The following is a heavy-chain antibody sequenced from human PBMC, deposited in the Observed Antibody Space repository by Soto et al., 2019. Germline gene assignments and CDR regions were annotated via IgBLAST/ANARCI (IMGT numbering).Heavy chain of an antibody. Sequence: GGSLRLSCAAAGFTVSSNFMNWVRQAPGKGLEWVSVIYSGGTTYYADSVKGRFTISRDNSKNTVYLQMNRLRAEDTAVYYCARDLNYGSGSYEGMDVWGQGTTVTVSS. V-gene: IGHV3-53*01. D-gene: IGHD3-10*01. CDR2: IYSGGTT. CDR1: GFTVSSNF. CDR3: ARDLNYGSGSYEGMDV. J-gene: IGHJ6*02.